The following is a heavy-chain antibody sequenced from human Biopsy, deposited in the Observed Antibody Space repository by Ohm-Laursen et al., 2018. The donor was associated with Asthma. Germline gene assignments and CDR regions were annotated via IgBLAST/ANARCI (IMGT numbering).Heavy chain of an antibody. Sequence: SLRFSCTASGFSFDSHAMHWVRQAPGKGLEWVAVISYDGSKKEYGDSVKGRFTISRDNSKDTVYLQMNSLRAEDTAVYYCAKGRYKWNDGYYGLDVWGQGTTVTVS. D-gene: IGHD1-20*01. CDR3: AKGRYKWNDGYYGLDV. J-gene: IGHJ6*02. CDR1: GFSFDSHA. V-gene: IGHV3-30*04. CDR2: ISYDGSKK.